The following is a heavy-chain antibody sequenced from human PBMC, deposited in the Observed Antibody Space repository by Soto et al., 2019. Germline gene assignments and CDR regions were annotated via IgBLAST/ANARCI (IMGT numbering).Heavy chain of an antibody. J-gene: IGHJ6*02. D-gene: IGHD1-26*01. CDR1: GGTFSGYA. CDR2: IIPIFGTA. V-gene: IGHV1-69*13. Sequence: ASVKVSCMASGGTFSGYAISWVRQAPGQGLEWMGGIIPIFGTANYAQKFQGRVTITADESTSTAYMELSSLRSEDTAVYYCATLSGSYIDYYGMDVWGQGTTVTVSS. CDR3: ATLSGSYIDYYGMDV.